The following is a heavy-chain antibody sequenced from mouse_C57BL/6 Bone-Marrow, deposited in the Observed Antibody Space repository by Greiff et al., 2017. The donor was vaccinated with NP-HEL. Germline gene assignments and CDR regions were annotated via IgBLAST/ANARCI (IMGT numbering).Heavy chain of an antibody. CDR3: ALLLRRGY. D-gene: IGHD1-1*01. Sequence: LQESGAELARPGASVKLSCKASGYTFTSYGISWVKQRTGQGLEWIGEIYPRSGNTYYNEKFKGKATLTADKSSSTAYMELRSLTSEDSAVYFCALLLRRGYWGQGTLVTVSA. CDR1: GYTFTSYG. J-gene: IGHJ3*01. CDR2: IYPRSGNT. V-gene: IGHV1-81*01.